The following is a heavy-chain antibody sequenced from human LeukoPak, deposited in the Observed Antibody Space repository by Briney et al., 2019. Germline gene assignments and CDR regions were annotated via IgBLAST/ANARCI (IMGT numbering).Heavy chain of an antibody. CDR1: GGSISNYY. D-gene: IGHD3-22*01. CDR3: ARSSVPYYYYNYYMDV. V-gene: IGHV4-59*01. CDR2: IYYSGST. Sequence: SETLSLTCTVSGGSISNYYWTWIRQPPGKGLEWIGYIYYSGSTNYNPSLKSRVTISVDTSKNQFSLKLSSVTAADTAVYYCARSSVPYYYYNYYMDVWGKGTTVTVSS. J-gene: IGHJ6*03.